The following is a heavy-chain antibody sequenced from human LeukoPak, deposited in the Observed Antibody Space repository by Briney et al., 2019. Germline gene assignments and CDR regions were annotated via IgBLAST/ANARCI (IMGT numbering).Heavy chain of an antibody. D-gene: IGHD3-3*01. CDR2: ISGSGGST. CDR1: GFTFSSYA. J-gene: IGHJ4*02. CDR3: AKDGTKSLRFLGWSYRFDY. V-gene: IGHV3-23*01. Sequence: PGGSLRLSCAASGFTFSSYAMSWVRQAPGKGLEWVSAISGSGGSTYYADSVKGRFTISRDNSKNTLYLQMNSLRAEDTAVYYCAKDGTKSLRFLGWSYRFDYWGQGTLVTVSS.